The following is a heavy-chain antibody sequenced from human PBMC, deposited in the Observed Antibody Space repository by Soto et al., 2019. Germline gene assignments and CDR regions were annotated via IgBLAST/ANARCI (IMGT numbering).Heavy chain of an antibody. CDR1: GGSISSYY. V-gene: IGHV4-4*07. D-gene: IGHD3-10*01. Sequence: SETLSLTCTVAGGSISSYYWSWIRQPAGKGLEWIGRIYTSGSTNYNPSLKSRVTMSVDTSKNQFSLKLSSVTAADTAVYYCARGPPYYYYGSGSYDGMDVWGQGTTVTVS. CDR3: ARGPPYYYYGSGSYDGMDV. CDR2: IYTSGST. J-gene: IGHJ6*02.